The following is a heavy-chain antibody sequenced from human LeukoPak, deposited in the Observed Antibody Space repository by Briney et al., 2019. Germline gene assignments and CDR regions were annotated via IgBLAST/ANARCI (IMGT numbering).Heavy chain of an antibody. V-gene: IGHV3-7*03. CDR2: VNRDGSET. J-gene: IGHJ6*02. CDR1: GFTFSSYW. Sequence: GGSLRLSCAASGFTFSSYWMSWVRQAPGKGLEWVANVNRDGSETYYLDSVKGRFTISKDKAKNSLYLQMNSLRAEDTALYHCARNNGMDVWGQGTTFIVSS. CDR3: ARNNGMDV.